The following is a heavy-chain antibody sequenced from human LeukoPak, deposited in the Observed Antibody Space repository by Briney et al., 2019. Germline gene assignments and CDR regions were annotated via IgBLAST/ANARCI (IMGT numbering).Heavy chain of an antibody. CDR2: IIPIFGTA. CDR3: LTEVLTDIDDH. Sequence: SVKVSCKASGGTFSSYAISWVRQAPGQGLEWMGGIIPIFGTANYAQKFRGRVTITADTSTDTAYMELTSLKSDDTAMYYCLTEVLTDIDDHWGQGTRVTVSS. V-gene: IGHV1-69*06. D-gene: IGHD1-20*01. J-gene: IGHJ5*02. CDR1: GGTFSSYA.